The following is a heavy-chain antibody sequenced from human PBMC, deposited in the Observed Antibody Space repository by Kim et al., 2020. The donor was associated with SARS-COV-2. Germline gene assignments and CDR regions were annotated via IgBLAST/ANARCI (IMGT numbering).Heavy chain of an antibody. V-gene: IGHV4-34*01. Sequence: STNYNPSLKSRVTISVDTSKNQFSLKLSSVTAADTAVYYCARVGWLIVDYWGQGTLVTVSS. D-gene: IGHD6-19*01. CDR2: ST. CDR3: ARVGWLIVDY. J-gene: IGHJ4*02.